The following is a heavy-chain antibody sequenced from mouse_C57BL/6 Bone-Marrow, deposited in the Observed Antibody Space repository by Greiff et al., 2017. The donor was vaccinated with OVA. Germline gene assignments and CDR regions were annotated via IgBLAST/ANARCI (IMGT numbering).Heavy chain of an antibody. CDR1: GYTFTSYT. J-gene: IGHJ1*03. CDR2: INPSSGYT. V-gene: IGHV1-4*01. Sequence: QVQLQQSGAELARPGASVKMSCKASGYTFTSYTMHWVKQRPGQGLEWIGYINPSSGYTKYNQKFKDKATLTADKSSSTAYMQLSSLTAEDSAVYYCARGGYWDFDVWGTGTTVTVSS. CDR3: ARGGYWDFDV.